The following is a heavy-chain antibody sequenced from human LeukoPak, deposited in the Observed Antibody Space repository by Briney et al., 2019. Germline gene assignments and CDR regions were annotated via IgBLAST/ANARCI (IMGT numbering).Heavy chain of an antibody. D-gene: IGHD6-19*01. Sequence: PGGSLRLSCAASGFTFSSYAMHWVRQAPGKGLESVAVKSYDGSNKYYADSVKGRFTISRDNSKNTLYLQMNSLRAEDTAVYYCARDRRYSSGWSTEAKDYYYYYGMDVWGQGTTVTVSS. CDR2: KSYDGSNK. V-gene: IGHV3-30-3*01. CDR1: GFTFSSYA. CDR3: ARDRRYSSGWSTEAKDYYYYYGMDV. J-gene: IGHJ6*02.